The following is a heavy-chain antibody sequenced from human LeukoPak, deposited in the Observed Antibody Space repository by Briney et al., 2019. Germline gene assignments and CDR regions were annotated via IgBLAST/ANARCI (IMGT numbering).Heavy chain of an antibody. Sequence: SVKVSCKASGGTFSSYAISWVRQAPGQGLEWMGGIIPIFGTANYAQKFQGRVTITADESTSTAYMELSSLRSEDTAVYYCARPDGSGGSCSTYYYYYGMDVWGQGPTVPVSS. V-gene: IGHV1-69*13. J-gene: IGHJ6*02. CDR2: IIPIFGTA. CDR3: ARPDGSGGSCSTYYYYYGMDV. D-gene: IGHD2-15*01. CDR1: GGTFSSYA.